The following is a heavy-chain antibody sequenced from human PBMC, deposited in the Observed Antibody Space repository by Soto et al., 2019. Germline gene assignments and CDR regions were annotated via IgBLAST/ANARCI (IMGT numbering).Heavy chain of an antibody. J-gene: IGHJ6*02. Sequence: QVQLVQSGAEVKKPGASVKVSCKASGYTFTSYDINWVRQATGQGLEWMGWMNPNSGNTGYAQKFQGRVTMTRNTSISTAYMELSSLRSEDTAVYYCASGVVIIRENYYYYGMDVWGQGTTVTVSS. CDR2: MNPNSGNT. CDR3: ASGVVIIRENYYYYGMDV. CDR1: GYTFTSYD. V-gene: IGHV1-8*01. D-gene: IGHD3-3*01.